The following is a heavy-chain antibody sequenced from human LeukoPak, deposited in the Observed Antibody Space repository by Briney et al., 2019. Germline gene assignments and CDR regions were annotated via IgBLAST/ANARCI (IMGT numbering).Heavy chain of an antibody. V-gene: IGHV5-51*01. CDR3: ARGVVVMQHDAFDI. CDR2: IYPGDSDT. CDR1: GYSFTSYW. J-gene: IGHJ3*02. D-gene: IGHD3-22*01. Sequence: ASVKVSCKASGYSFTSYWIGWVRQMPGKGLEWMGIIYPGDSDTRYSPSFQGQVTISADKSISTAYLQWSSLKASDTAMYYCARGVVVMQHDAFDIWGQGTMVTVSS.